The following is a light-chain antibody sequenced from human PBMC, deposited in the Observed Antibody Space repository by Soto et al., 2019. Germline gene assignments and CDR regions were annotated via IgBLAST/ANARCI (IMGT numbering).Light chain of an antibody. CDR3: AAWDDSLSGRV. CDR2: RNN. J-gene: IGLJ2*01. CDR1: SSNIGSNY. Sequence: QAVVTQPPSASGTPEQRVTISCSGSSSNIGSNYVYWYQQLPGTAPKLLIYRNNQRPSGVPDRFSGSKSGTSASLAISGLRSEDEADYYCAAWDDSLSGRVFGGGTKLTVL. V-gene: IGLV1-47*01.